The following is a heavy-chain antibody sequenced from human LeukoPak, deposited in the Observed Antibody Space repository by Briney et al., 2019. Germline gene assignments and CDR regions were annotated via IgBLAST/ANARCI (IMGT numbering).Heavy chain of an antibody. CDR2: IYTSGST. V-gene: IGHV4-4*07. CDR1: GGSISSYY. Sequence: SETLSLTCTVSGGSISSYYWNWIRQPAGKGLEWIGRIYTSGSTNYNPSLKSRVTMSVDTSKNQFSLKLSSVTAADTAVYYCARLSWGGTVAGSNWFDPWGQGTLVTVSS. D-gene: IGHD6-19*01. CDR3: ARLSWGGTVAGSNWFDP. J-gene: IGHJ5*02.